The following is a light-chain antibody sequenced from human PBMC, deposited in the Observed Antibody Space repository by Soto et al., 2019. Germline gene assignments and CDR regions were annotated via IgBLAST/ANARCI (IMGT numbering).Light chain of an antibody. CDR3: QQYGGSPGT. CDR2: TAS. CDR1: QSVPGNS. V-gene: IGKV3-20*01. J-gene: IGKJ1*01. Sequence: EIVLTQSPGTLSLSPGERATLSCRASQSVPGNSLAWYQQRPGQAPRLLIYTASSRVTGIPDWFSGSGSGTDFALTISRLEPEDLAVYYCQQYGGSPGTFGQGTKVEIK.